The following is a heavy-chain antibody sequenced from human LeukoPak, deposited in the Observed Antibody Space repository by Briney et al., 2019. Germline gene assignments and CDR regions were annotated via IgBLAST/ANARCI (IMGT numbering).Heavy chain of an antibody. D-gene: IGHD1-26*01. CDR2: IYYSGST. J-gene: IGHJ5*02. CDR3: AREPGLLYSGSYTTNR. CDR1: GGSISSYC. V-gene: IGHV4-59*12. Sequence: SEILSLTCTVSGGSISSYCWSWIRQPPGKGLEWIGYIYYSGSTYYNPSLKSRVTISVDTSKNQFSLKLSSVTAADTAVYYCAREPGLLYSGSYTTNRWGQGTLVTVSS.